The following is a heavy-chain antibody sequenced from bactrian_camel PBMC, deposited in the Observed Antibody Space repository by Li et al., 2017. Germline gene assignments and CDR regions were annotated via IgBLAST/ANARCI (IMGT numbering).Heavy chain of an antibody. CDR2: ISSGGGRT. CDR1: GFTFRNYA. Sequence: VQLVESGGDLVQPGGSLRLSCAASGFTFRNYAMNWVRQAPGKGLEWVSGISSGGGRTYYADSVKGRFTISRDDAKNTLYLQLNSLKTEDTAMYYCTKDYVEGLGIDYWGQGTQVTVS. CDR3: TKDYVEGLGIDY. J-gene: IGHJ4*01. D-gene: IGHD1*01. V-gene: IGHV3S31*01.